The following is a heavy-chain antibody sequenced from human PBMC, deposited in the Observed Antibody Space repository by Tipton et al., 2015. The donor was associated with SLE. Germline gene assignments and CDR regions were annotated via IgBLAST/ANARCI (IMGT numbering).Heavy chain of an antibody. CDR2: IKQDGSEK. V-gene: IGHV3-7*01. J-gene: IGHJ4*02. D-gene: IGHD6-19*01. CDR3: AREGYSSGWYFDY. CDR1: GFTFSSYE. Sequence: SLRLSCAASGFTFSSYEMNWVRQAPGKGLEWVANIKQDGSEKFYVDSVKGRFTISRDNAKNSLYLQINRLRAEDTAVYYCAREGYSSGWYFDYWGQGTLVTVSS.